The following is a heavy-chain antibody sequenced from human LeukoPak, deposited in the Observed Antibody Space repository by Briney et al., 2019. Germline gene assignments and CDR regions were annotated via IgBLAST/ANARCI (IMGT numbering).Heavy chain of an antibody. Sequence: GRSLRLSCATSGFTFSSYAMHWVRQAPGKGLEWVAVISYDGSNKYYADSVKGRFTISRDNSKNTLYLQMNSLRAEDTAVYYCARQLDYGDGGMDVWGQGTTVTVSS. CDR2: ISYDGSNK. J-gene: IGHJ6*02. V-gene: IGHV3-30-3*01. CDR1: GFTFSSYA. D-gene: IGHD4-17*01. CDR3: ARQLDYGDGGMDV.